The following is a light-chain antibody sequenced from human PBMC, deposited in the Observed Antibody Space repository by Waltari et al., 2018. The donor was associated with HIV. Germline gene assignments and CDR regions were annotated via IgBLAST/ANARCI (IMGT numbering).Light chain of an antibody. CDR1: QSVGLN. CDR3: QQYDVWPLT. V-gene: IGKV3-15*01. Sequence: DIVLTQSPATLSASPGVRATLSCRASQSVGLNIAWYQQRPGQPPKLLVYGASTRTSDTSTRFSARGSGTEFTLTITSIRPEDFVTYFCQQYDVWPLTFGGGT. J-gene: IGKJ4*01. CDR2: GAS.